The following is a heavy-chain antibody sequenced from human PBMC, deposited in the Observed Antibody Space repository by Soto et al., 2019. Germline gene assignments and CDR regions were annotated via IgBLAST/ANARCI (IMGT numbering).Heavy chain of an antibody. CDR1: GFTFSNHG. CDR3: ARAAGVVPAAIRRYYYGMDV. V-gene: IGHV3-23*01. CDR2: IGGSGATT. J-gene: IGHJ6*02. Sequence: EVQLLESGGGSVQPGGSLRLSCAASGFTFSNHGMTWVRQAPGKGLEWVSSIGGSGATTYYADSVTGRFTISRDNSKSTLYLQMNSLRAEDTAVYYCARAAGVVPAAIRRYYYGMDVWGQGTTVTVSS. D-gene: IGHD2-2*02.